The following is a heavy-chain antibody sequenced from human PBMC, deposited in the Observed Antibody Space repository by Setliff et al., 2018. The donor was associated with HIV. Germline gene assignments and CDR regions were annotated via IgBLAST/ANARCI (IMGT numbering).Heavy chain of an antibody. CDR2: IYASGT. V-gene: IGHV4-59*02. D-gene: IGHD2-2*01. Sequence: PSETLSLTCTVSGGSVNYNYWGWIRQPPGKGLEWIASIYASGTTYNPSLKSRVTISIHTSKKQFSLKLTAVTAADAAIYYCVASSSWSCRLNYWGQGTLVTVSS. CDR1: GGSVNYNY. CDR3: VASSSWSCRLNY. J-gene: IGHJ4*02.